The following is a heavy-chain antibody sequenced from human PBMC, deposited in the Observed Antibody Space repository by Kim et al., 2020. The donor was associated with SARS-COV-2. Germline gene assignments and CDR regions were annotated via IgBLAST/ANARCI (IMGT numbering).Heavy chain of an antibody. CDR3: ARLYRGNPEYYFDY. D-gene: IGHD1-1*01. Sequence: AQKFQGGVTITADKSTSTAYMELSSLRSEDTAVYYCARLYRGNPEYYFDYWGQGTLVTVSS. V-gene: IGHV1-69*02. J-gene: IGHJ4*02.